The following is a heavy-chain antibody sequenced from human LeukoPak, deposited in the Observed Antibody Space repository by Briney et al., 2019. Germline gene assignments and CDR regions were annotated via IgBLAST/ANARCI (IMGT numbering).Heavy chain of an antibody. J-gene: IGHJ3*02. D-gene: IGHD3-3*01. CDR1: GGSFSGYY. CDR2: INHSGST. V-gene: IGHV4-34*01. Sequence: SETLSLTCAVYGGSFSGYYWSWIRQPPGKGLEWIGEINHSGSTNYNPSLKSRVTISVDTSKNQFSLKLSSVTAADTAVYYCARTPALLDFGVVMSWDAFDIGGQGKMVTVSS. CDR3: ARTPALLDFGVVMSWDAFDI.